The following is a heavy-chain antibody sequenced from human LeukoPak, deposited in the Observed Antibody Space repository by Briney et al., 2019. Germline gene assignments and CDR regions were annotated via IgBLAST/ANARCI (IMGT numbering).Heavy chain of an antibody. V-gene: IGHV3-7*03. Sequence: PGGSLRLSCAASGFTSCVDGMSWGPRAPGPGRGWLANIRQDGREEYHVESVKCRFTIPRDNAKNSMYLHMNSLRAEDTAVYYCSREPGEEYWREATLVTVCS. D-gene: IGHD3-16*01. CDR2: IRQDGREE. CDR3: SREPGEEY. J-gene: IGHJ4*02. CDR1: GFTSCVDG.